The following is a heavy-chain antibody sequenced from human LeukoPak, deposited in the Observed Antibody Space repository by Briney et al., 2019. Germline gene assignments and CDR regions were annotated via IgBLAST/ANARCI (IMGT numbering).Heavy chain of an antibody. J-gene: IGHJ6*02. Sequence: PGRSLSLSCAASGFTFSSYGMHWVRQAPGKGLEWVAVISYDGSNKYYADSVKGRFTISRDNSKNTLYLQMNSLRAEDTAVYYCAKEYLEWLFIYYGMDVWGQGTTVTVSS. CDR1: GFTFSSYG. CDR2: ISYDGSNK. CDR3: AKEYLEWLFIYYGMDV. V-gene: IGHV3-30*18. D-gene: IGHD3-3*01.